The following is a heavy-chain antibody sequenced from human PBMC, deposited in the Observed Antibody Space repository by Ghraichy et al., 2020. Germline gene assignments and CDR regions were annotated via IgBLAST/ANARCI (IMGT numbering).Heavy chain of an antibody. CDR1: GFTFSSYA. CDR2: ISGSGGST. J-gene: IGHJ5*02. CDR3: AKFDSYGYSSNWFDP. D-gene: IGHD5-18*01. V-gene: IGHV3-23*01. Sequence: GGSLRLSCAASGFTFSSYAMSWVRQAPGKGLEWVSAISGSGGSTYYADSVKGRFTISRDNSKNTLYLQMNSLRAEDTAVYYCAKFDSYGYSSNWFDPWGQGTLVTVSS.